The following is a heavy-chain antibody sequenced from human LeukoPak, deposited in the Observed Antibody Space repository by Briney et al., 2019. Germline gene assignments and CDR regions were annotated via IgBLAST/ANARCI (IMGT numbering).Heavy chain of an antibody. J-gene: IGHJ4*02. Sequence: GGSYTLSCAASGFTLSHYWMSWVRQAPGKGLEWVANINQDGREKSYMISVEDRFTISRDNAKKSLSLHVNSLRAEDTAVYYCARADCGGSKCYLFYWGQGTL. CDR3: ARADCGGSKCYLFY. CDR2: INQDGREK. D-gene: IGHD2-15*01. V-gene: IGHV3-7*04. CDR1: GFTLSHYW.